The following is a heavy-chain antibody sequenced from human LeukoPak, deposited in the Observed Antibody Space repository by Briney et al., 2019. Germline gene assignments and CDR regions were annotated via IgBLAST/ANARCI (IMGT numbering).Heavy chain of an antibody. V-gene: IGHV1-18*01. CDR2: IRAYNGNT. D-gene: IGHD1-26*01. J-gene: IGHJ3*02. Sequence: VVSVKVSCKASGYTVISYGISWVRQAPGHGREWMGWIRAYNGNTNYAQKLQGRVSMTTDTSTSTAYMVLRSLRSDDTAMYYCARDGLVGPTAENDAFDIWGQGTLVTVSS. CDR1: GYTVISYG. CDR3: ARDGLVGPTAENDAFDI.